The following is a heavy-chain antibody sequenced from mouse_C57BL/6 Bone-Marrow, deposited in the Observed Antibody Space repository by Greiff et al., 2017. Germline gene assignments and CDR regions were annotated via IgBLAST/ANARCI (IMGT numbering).Heavy chain of an antibody. Sequence: EVKLMESGGDLVKPGGSLKLSCAASGFTFSSYGMSWVRQTPDKRLEWVATISSGGSYTYYPDSVKGRFTISRDNAKNTLYLQMSSLKSEDTAMYYCARRGSYVGYAMDYWGQGTSVTVSS. CDR3: ARRGSYVGYAMDY. V-gene: IGHV5-6*02. D-gene: IGHD1-1*01. CDR2: ISSGGSYT. CDR1: GFTFSSYG. J-gene: IGHJ4*01.